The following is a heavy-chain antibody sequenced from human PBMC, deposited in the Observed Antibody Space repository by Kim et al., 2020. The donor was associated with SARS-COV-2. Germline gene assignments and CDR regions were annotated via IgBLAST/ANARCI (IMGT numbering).Heavy chain of an antibody. Sequence: APWKGRFTISRDDSKNTLYLQMNSLKTEDTAVYYCTTDPGDTNYYYGMDVWGQGTTVTVSS. D-gene: IGHD2-2*01. V-gene: IGHV3-15*01. J-gene: IGHJ6*02. CDR3: TTDPGDTNYYYGMDV.